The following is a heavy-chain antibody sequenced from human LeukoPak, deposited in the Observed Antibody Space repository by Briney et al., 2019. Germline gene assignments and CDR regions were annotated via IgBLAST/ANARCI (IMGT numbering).Heavy chain of an antibody. D-gene: IGHD6-19*01. J-gene: IGHJ4*02. Sequence: AGSLRLSCSASGFTFSSYAMHWVRQAPGKGLEWVAVISYDGSNKYYADSVKGRFTISRDNSKNTLYLQMNSLRAEDTAVYYCARGSFFASGWYVYWGQGTLVTVSS. CDR1: GFTFSSYA. CDR3: ARGSFFASGWYVY. CDR2: ISYDGSNK. V-gene: IGHV3-30-3*01.